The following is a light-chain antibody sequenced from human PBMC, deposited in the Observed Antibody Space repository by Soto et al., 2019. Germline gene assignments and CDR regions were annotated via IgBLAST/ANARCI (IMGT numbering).Light chain of an antibody. Sequence: QSVLTQPPSVSGAPGQRVTISCTGSSSNIGAGYDEHWYQQLPGTAPKLLIYGNSNRPSGVPDRFTGSKSGTSASLAITGLQAEDEADYYCQSYDSSLSGPWVFGTGTKLTVL. J-gene: IGLJ1*01. CDR2: GNS. CDR1: SSNIGAGYD. V-gene: IGLV1-40*01. CDR3: QSYDSSLSGPWV.